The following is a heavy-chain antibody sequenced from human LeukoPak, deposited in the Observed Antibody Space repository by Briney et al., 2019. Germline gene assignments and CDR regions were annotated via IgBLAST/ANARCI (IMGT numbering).Heavy chain of an antibody. CDR1: GGSISSGGYY. CDR3: ARGAVTPNPLFDY. J-gene: IGHJ4*02. CDR2: IYHSGST. Sequence: KPSETLSLTCTVSGGSISSGGYYWSWIRQHPGKGLEWIGYIYHSGSTYYNPSLKSRVTISVDRSKNQFSLKLSSVTAADTAVYYCARGAVTPNPLFDYWGQGTLVTVSS. V-gene: IGHV4-30-2*01. D-gene: IGHD5-18*01.